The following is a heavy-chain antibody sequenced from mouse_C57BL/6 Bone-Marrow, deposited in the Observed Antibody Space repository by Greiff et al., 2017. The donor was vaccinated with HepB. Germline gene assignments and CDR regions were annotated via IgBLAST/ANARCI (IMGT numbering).Heavy chain of an antibody. CDR2: IDPENGDT. V-gene: IGHV14-4*01. CDR1: GFNIKDDY. CDR3: TTSYNLDY. J-gene: IGHJ2*01. D-gene: IGHD1-3*01. Sequence: EVQLQQSGAELVRPGASVKLSCTASGFNIKDDYMHWVKQRPEQGREWIGWIDPENGDTEYASKFQGKATITADTSSNTAYLQLSSLTSEDTAVYYCTTSYNLDYWGQGTTLTVSS.